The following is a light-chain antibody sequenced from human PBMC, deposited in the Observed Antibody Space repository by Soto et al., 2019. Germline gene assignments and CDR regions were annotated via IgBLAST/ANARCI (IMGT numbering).Light chain of an antibody. Sequence: EMVMTQSPATLSVSPGEGATLSCRASQSVGSKLAWYQQKPGQAPRLLFSGASTRATGIPARFSGSGSGSESTLTISSLQSEDFAVYYCQQYSIWPPSFGPGTKVDIK. CDR1: QSVGSK. CDR2: GAS. J-gene: IGKJ3*01. V-gene: IGKV3-15*01. CDR3: QQYSIWPPS.